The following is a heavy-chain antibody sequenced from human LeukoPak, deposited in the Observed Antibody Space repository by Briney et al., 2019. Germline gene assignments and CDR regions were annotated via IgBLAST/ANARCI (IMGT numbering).Heavy chain of an antibody. J-gene: IGHJ4*02. V-gene: IGHV4-31*03. Sequence: SETLSLTCTVSGDSISSGGYYWSWIRQHPGKGLEWIGYIYYSGSTYYNPSLKSRVTISVDTSKNQFSLKLSSVTAADTAVYYCARQYYYDSSGHSDYFDYWGQGTLVTVSS. D-gene: IGHD3-22*01. CDR1: GDSISSGGYY. CDR3: ARQYYYDSSGHSDYFDY. CDR2: IYYSGST.